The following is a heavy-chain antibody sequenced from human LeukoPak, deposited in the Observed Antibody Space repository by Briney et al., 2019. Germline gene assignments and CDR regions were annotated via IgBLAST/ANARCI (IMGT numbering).Heavy chain of an antibody. D-gene: IGHD4-17*01. V-gene: IGHV4-34*01. CDR2: INHSGST. CDR1: GGSFSGYY. J-gene: IGHJ5*02. Sequence: SETLSLTCAVYGGSFSGYYWSWIRQPPGKGLEWIGEINHSGSTNYNPSLKSRVTISVDTSKNQFSLKLSSVTTADTAVYYCARGWLTSAGFDPWGQGTLVTVSS. CDR3: ARGWLTSAGFDP.